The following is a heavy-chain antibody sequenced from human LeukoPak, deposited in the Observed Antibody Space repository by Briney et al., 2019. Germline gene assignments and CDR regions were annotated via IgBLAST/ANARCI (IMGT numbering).Heavy chain of an antibody. CDR2: IYYSGST. J-gene: IGHJ3*02. CDR1: GGSISSYY. D-gene: IGHD3-10*01. V-gene: IGHV4-59*08. Sequence: SETLSLTCTVSGGSISSYYWSWIRQPPGKGLEWIGYIYYSGSTNYNPSLKSRVTMSVDTSKNQFSLKLSSVTAADTAVYYCAGGLLRRFDAFDIWGQGTMVTVSS. CDR3: AGGLLRRFDAFDI.